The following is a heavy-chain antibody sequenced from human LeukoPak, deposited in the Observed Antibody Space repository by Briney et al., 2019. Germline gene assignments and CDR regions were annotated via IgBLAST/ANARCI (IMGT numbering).Heavy chain of an antibody. CDR3: ATLYGGSTDY. V-gene: IGHV3-74*01. D-gene: IGHD5-12*01. CDR2: IKPDGSSM. CDR1: GFTFSSYW. J-gene: IGHJ4*02. Sequence: GGSLRLSCAASGFTFSSYWMNWVRQAPGKGLVWVSRIKPDGSSMSYADSVQGRFTISRDNAKNTLYLQMNSLRAEDTAVYYCATLYGGSTDYWGQGTLVTVSS.